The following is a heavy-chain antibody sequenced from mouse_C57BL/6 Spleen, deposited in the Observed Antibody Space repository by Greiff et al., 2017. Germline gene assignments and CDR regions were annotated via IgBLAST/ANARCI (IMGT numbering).Heavy chain of an antibody. V-gene: IGHV5-4*01. CDR1: GFPFSSYA. D-gene: IGHD1-1*01. CDR2: ISDGGSYT. CDR3: ATYYGSRYFDV. Sequence: EVQLVESGGGLVKPGGSLKLSCAASGFPFSSYAMSWVRQTPEKRLEWVATISDGGSYTYYPDNIKGRFTISRDNAKNNLYLQMSHLKSEDTAMYDCATYYGSRYFDVWGTGTTVTVSS. J-gene: IGHJ1*03.